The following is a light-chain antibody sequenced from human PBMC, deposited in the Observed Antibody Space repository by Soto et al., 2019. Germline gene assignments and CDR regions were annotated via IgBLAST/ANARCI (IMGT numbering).Light chain of an antibody. V-gene: IGKV3-15*01. Sequence: EKVRTQSPPTLSLSQGEKPPLSCRAIQSFGSNLAWYQQKPGKAPSLLTYVASTRATGIPARFSGSGSGTEFTLTISSLQSEDFAVYYCQQYNNWPLITFGQGTRLEIK. CDR3: QQYNNWPLIT. J-gene: IGKJ5*01. CDR1: QSFGSN. CDR2: VAS.